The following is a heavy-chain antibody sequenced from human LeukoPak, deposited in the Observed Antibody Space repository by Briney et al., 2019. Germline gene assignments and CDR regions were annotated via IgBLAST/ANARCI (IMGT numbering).Heavy chain of an antibody. CDR1: GGSFSGYY. CDR3: ARRRTTVTTSLDY. CDR2: INHSGST. J-gene: IGHJ4*02. D-gene: IGHD4-17*01. V-gene: IGHV4-34*01. Sequence: PSETLSLTCAVYGGSFSGYYWSWIRQPPGKGLEWIGEINHSGSTNYNPSLKSRVTISVDTSKNQFSLKLSSVTAADTAVYYCARRRTTVTTSLDYWGQGTPVTVSS.